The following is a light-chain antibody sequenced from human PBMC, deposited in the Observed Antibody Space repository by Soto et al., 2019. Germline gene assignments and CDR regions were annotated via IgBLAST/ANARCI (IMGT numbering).Light chain of an antibody. CDR1: SSNIGTNT. CDR2: NDN. J-gene: IGLJ1*01. V-gene: IGLV1-44*01. Sequence: QSVLTQPPSASGTPGQRVTISCSGSSSNIGTNTVNWYQQLPGTAPKLLISNDNQRPSGVPDRFSGSKSGTSASLARSGLQSEDEADYYCAAWDGSLKAYVFGTGTKVTVL. CDR3: AAWDGSLKAYV.